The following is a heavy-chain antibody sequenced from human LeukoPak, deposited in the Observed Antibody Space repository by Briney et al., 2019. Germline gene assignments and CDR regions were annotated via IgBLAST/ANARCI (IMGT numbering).Heavy chain of an antibody. CDR1: GFTFSSYG. CDR2: IWYDGSNK. J-gene: IGHJ6*02. CDR3: ARTQQWLVREHYYYGMDV. V-gene: IGHV3-33*01. D-gene: IGHD6-19*01. Sequence: GGSLRLPCAASGFTFSSYGMHWVRQAPGKGLEWVAVIWYDGSNKYYADSVKGRFTISRDNSKNTLYVQMNSLRAEDTAVYYCARTQQWLVREHYYYGMDVWGQGTTVTVSS.